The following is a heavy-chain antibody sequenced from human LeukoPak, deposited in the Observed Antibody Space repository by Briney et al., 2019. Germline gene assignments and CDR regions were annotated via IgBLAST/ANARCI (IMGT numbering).Heavy chain of an antibody. Sequence: GGSLRLSCAASGFTFSDYYMSWIRQAPGKGLEGVSYISSSGSTIYYADSVKGRFTISRDNAKNSLYLQMNSLRAEDTAVYYCASITMVRGVITRPFGYWGQGTLVTVSS. D-gene: IGHD3-10*01. CDR1: GFTFSDYY. CDR3: ASITMVRGVITRPFGY. J-gene: IGHJ4*02. V-gene: IGHV3-11*04. CDR2: ISSSGSTI.